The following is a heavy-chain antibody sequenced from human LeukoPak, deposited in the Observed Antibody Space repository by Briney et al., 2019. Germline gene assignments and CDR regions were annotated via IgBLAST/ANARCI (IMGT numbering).Heavy chain of an antibody. J-gene: IGHJ4*02. Sequence: TGGSLRLSCSASGFTFSTYAMHWVRQAPGKGLEYVSGISSNGGNTYYADSVKGRFTISRDNSKNTLYLQMSSLRGEDTAVYYCVKERSSGWYDFDYWGQGTLVTVSS. CDR1: GFTFSTYA. CDR2: ISSNGGNT. CDR3: VKERSSGWYDFDY. V-gene: IGHV3-64D*06. D-gene: IGHD6-19*01.